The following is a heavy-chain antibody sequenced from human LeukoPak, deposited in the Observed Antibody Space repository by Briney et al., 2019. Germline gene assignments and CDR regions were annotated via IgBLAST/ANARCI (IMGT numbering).Heavy chain of an antibody. V-gene: IGHV4-59*01. CDR1: GGSISSYY. J-gene: IGHJ3*02. Sequence: SETLSLTCTVSGGSISSYYWSWIRQPPGKGLEWIGYIYYSGSTNYNPSLKSRVTISVDTSKNQFSLKLSSVTAADTAVYYCARQENYDSSGYYPLYAFDIWGQGTMVTVSS. CDR3: ARQENYDSSGYYPLYAFDI. CDR2: IYYSGST. D-gene: IGHD3-22*01.